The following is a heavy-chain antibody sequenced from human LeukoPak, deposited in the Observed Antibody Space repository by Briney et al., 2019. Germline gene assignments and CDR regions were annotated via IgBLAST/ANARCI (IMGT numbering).Heavy chain of an antibody. CDR2: ISFDASNK. V-gene: IGHV3-30*03. CDR1: GFNFSSYG. CDR3: ATEGSFDY. J-gene: IGHJ4*02. Sequence: GGSLRLSCAACGFNFSSYGMHWVRQAPGKGLEWVAVISFDASNKYYADSVKGRFTISRDNSKNTLYLQMNSLRAEDAAVYYCATEGSFDYWGQGTLVTVSS.